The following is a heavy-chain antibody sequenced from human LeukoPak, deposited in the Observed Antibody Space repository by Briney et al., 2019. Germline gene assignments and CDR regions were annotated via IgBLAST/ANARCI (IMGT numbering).Heavy chain of an antibody. Sequence: GGSLRLSCAASGFTFSSYSMNWVRQAPGKGLEWVSSISSSSSYIYYADSVKGRFTISRDNAKNSLYLQMNSLRAEDTAVYYCARGNMPGSYYYYGMDVWGQETTVTVSS. J-gene: IGHJ6*02. V-gene: IGHV3-21*01. CDR2: ISSSSSYI. D-gene: IGHD2-2*01. CDR1: GFTFSSYS. CDR3: ARGNMPGSYYYYGMDV.